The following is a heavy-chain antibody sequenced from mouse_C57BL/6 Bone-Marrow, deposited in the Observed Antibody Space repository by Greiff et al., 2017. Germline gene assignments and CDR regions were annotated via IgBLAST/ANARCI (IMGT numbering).Heavy chain of an antibody. V-gene: IGHV1-53*01. J-gene: IGHJ2*01. CDR3: ARSVGYYRNFDY. CDR2: INPSNGGT. Sequence: QVQLQQPGTELVKPGASVKLSCKASGYTFTSYWMHWVKQRPGQGLEWIGNINPSNGGTNYNEKFKSKATLAVDKSSSTAYMQLSSLTSEDSAVYYCARSVGYYRNFDYWGQGTTLTVSS. CDR1: GYTFTSYW. D-gene: IGHD1-1*01.